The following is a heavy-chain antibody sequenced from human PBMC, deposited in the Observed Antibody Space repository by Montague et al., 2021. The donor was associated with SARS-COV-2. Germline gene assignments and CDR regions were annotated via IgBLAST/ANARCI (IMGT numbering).Heavy chain of an antibody. CDR1: GGSFSDYY. V-gene: IGHV4-34*01. CDR3: ARGRQHFNMIVVVMTGGEYYFDY. D-gene: IGHD3-22*01. CDR2: INHRGTS. Sequence: SETLSLTCAVYGGSFSDYYWSWIRQPPGTGLEWIGEINHRGTSNYNPSLKMRGSISVDTSKNQFSLYLGSVTAADTAVYYCARGRQHFNMIVVVMTGGEYYFDYWGQGTLVTVSS. J-gene: IGHJ4*02.